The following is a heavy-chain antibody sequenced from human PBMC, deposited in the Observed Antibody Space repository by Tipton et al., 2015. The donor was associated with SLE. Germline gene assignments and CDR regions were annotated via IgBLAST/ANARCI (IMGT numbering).Heavy chain of an antibody. V-gene: IGHV4-34*01. CDR1: GGSFSSYY. D-gene: IGHD2-21*01. Sequence: TLSLTCAVYGGSFSSYYWSWIRQPPGKGLEWIGEINHIGITNYNPSLESRVTISIDTSKNQFSLKLTSVTAADTAVYFCARGDVDWGQGTLVTVSS. CDR2: INHIGIT. J-gene: IGHJ4*02. CDR3: ARGDVD.